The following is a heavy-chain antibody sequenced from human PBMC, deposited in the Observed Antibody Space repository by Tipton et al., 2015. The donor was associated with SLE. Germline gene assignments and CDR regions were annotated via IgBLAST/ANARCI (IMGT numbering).Heavy chain of an antibody. J-gene: IGHJ3*02. CDR1: GGSISSHY. V-gene: IGHV4-59*11. D-gene: IGHD3-9*01. Sequence: TLSLTCTVSGGSISSHYWSWIRQPPGKGLEWLGSIYSSGGTYYNPSLKSRVTISVDTSKNQFSLELSSVTAADTAVYYCAGTNYDVLTGYHRVDTFDIWGQGTMVTVSS. CDR2: IYSSGGT. CDR3: AGTNYDVLTGYHRVDTFDI.